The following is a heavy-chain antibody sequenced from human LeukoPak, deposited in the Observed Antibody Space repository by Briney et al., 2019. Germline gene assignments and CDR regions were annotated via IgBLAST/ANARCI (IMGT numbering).Heavy chain of an antibody. CDR2: FDPEDGET. D-gene: IGHD3-3*01. Sequence: ASVKVSCKVSGYTLTELSMHWVRQAPGKGREWMGGFDPEDGETIYAHKFQGRVTMTEDTSTDTAYMELSSLRSEDTAVYYCATIPLPDTIFGVVWGQGTLVTVSS. CDR1: GYTLTELS. J-gene: IGHJ4*02. CDR3: ATIPLPDTIFGVV. V-gene: IGHV1-24*01.